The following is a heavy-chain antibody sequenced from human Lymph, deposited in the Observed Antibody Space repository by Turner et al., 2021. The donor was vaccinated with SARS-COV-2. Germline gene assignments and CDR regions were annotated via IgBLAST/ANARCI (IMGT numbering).Heavy chain of an antibody. CDR1: GFPFSSDA. CDR2: SSGSGGST. J-gene: IGHJ4*02. D-gene: IGHD3-22*01. Sequence: EVQLLESGGGLVRPGVSLRLSCAGSGFPFSSDAMGWVRQAPGKGLGWVSSSSGSGGSTYYADSVKGQFTISRDNSKNTLYLQMNSLRAEDTAVYYCAKNEMALIVVVIALFDYWGQGTLVTVSS. CDR3: AKNEMALIVVVIALFDY. V-gene: IGHV3-23*01.